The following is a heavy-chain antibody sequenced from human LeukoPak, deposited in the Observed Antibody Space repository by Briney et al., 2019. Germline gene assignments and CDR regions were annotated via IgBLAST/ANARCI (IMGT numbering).Heavy chain of an antibody. V-gene: IGHV7-4-1*02. CDR1: GYTFTSYA. D-gene: IGHD3-22*01. CDR2: INTNTGNP. J-gene: IGHJ5*02. CDR3: ARVPTMRTPLKKSIFDP. Sequence: ASVKVSCKASGYTFTSYAMNWVRQAPGQGLEWMGWINTNTGNPTYAQGFTGRFVFSLDTSVSTAYLQISSLKAEDTAVYYRARVPTMRTPLKKSIFDPWGQGTLVTVSS.